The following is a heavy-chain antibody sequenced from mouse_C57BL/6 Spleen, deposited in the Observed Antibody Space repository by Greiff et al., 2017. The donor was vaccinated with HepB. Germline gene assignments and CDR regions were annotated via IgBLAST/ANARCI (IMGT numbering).Heavy chain of an antibody. CDR3: ASGRDYFDY. CDR1: GYTFTDYY. V-gene: IGHV1-19*01. CDR2: INPYNGGT. J-gene: IGHJ2*01. Sequence: SGPVLVKPGASVKMSCKASGYTFTDYYMNWVKQSHGKSLEWIGVINPYNGGTSYNQKFKGKATLTVDKSSSTAYMELNSLTSEDSAVYYCASGRDYFDYWGQGTTLTVSS.